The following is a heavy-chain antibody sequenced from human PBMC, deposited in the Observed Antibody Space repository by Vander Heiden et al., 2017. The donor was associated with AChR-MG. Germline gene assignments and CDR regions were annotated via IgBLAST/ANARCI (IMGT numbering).Heavy chain of an antibody. CDR3: ARGIKYYYGSGSLNWFDP. CDR1: GGSFSGYY. Sequence: QVQLQQWGAGLLKPSETLSLTCAVYGGSFSGYYWSWIRQPPGKGLEWIGEINHSGSTNYNPSLKSRVTISVDTSKNQFSLKLSSVTAADTAVYYCARGIKYYYGSGSLNWFDPWGQGTLVTVSS. V-gene: IGHV4-34*01. D-gene: IGHD3-10*01. CDR2: INHSGST. J-gene: IGHJ5*02.